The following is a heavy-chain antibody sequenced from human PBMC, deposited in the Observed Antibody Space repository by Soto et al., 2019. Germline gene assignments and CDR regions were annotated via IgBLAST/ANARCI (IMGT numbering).Heavy chain of an antibody. V-gene: IGHV4-4*08. D-gene: IGHD2-2*01. CDR2: IHSRGHS. Sequence: SETLSLTCTVSGGSMNNNYWSWIRQPPGKGLEWIAWIHSRGHSYSNPSLRSRVTMSIDTSKSQFSLKVTSVTAADTAVYYCARDLSDIVLVPAAINYFDYWGQGTLVTVSS. CDR1: GGSMNNNY. J-gene: IGHJ4*02. CDR3: ARDLSDIVLVPAAINYFDY.